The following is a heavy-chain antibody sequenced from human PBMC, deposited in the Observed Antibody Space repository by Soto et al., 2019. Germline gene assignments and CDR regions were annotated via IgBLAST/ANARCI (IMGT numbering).Heavy chain of an antibody. Sequence: GGSLRLSCAAPGFTFSGSAMHWVRQASGKGLEWVGRIRSKTNSYATAYAASVKGRFTISRDDSKNTAYLQMNSLKIEDTAVYYCTRDPRNYYDSSGSANWFDPWGQGTLVTVS. CDR2: IRSKTNSYAT. CDR1: GFTFSGSA. V-gene: IGHV3-73*01. J-gene: IGHJ5*02. CDR3: TRDPRNYYDSSGSANWFDP. D-gene: IGHD3-22*01.